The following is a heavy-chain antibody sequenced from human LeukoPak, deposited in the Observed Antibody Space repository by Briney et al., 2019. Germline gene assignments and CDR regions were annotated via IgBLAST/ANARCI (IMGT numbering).Heavy chain of an antibody. CDR3: ARGALVVVVGASLQHWFDP. V-gene: IGHV5-51*01. CDR2: IYPGDSDT. CDR1: GYSFTNYW. Sequence: GESLKISCKGSGYSFTNYWIAWVRQMPGKGLEWMGIIYPGDSDTRYSPSFQGQVTISADKSISTAYLQWSSLKASDTAMYYCARGALVVVVGASLQHWFDPWGRGTLVTVSS. J-gene: IGHJ5*02. D-gene: IGHD2-15*01.